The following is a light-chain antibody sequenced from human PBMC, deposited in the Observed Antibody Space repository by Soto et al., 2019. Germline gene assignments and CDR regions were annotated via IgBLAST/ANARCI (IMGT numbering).Light chain of an antibody. Sequence: EIVLMQSPGTLSLPAGERATLSCRASQSISSSYLAWYQQKPGQAPRLLIYGASSRATGIPDRFSGSGSGIDFTLTISRLEPEDIAVYYCQQYDSLITFGQGTRLEIK. CDR3: QQYDSLIT. J-gene: IGKJ5*01. V-gene: IGKV3-20*01. CDR1: QSISSSY. CDR2: GAS.